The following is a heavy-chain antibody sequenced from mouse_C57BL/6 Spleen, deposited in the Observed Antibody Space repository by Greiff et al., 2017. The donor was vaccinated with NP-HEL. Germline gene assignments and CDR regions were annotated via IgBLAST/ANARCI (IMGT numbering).Heavy chain of an antibody. D-gene: IGHD1-1*01. J-gene: IGHJ1*03. V-gene: IGHV5-4*01. CDR3: ASYGSSSYWYFDV. CDR2: ISDGGSYT. Sequence: EVHLVESGGGLVKPGGSLKLSCAASGFTFSSYAMSWVRQTPEKRLEWVATISDGGSYTYYPDNVQGRFTISRDNAKNNLYLQMSHLKSEDTAMYYCASYGSSSYWYFDVWGTGTTVTVSS. CDR1: GFTFSSYA.